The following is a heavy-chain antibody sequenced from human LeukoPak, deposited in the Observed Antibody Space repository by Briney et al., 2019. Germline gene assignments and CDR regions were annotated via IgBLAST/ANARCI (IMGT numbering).Heavy chain of an antibody. J-gene: IGHJ4*02. CDR3: ARGSVRIAAAGLSFLGY. V-gene: IGHV1-2*02. D-gene: IGHD6-13*01. Sequence: GASVKVSCKASGYTFTGYYMHWVRQAPGQGLEWMGWINPNSGGTNYAQKFQGRVTMTRDTSISTAYMELSRLRSDDTAVYYCARGSVRIAAAGLSFLGYWGQGTLVTVSS. CDR2: INPNSGGT. CDR1: GYTFTGYY.